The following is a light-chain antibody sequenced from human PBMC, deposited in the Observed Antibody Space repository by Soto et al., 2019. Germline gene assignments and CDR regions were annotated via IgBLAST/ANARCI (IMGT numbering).Light chain of an antibody. CDR3: QSYRNFSRT. CDR2: DVS. CDR1: QSVSAW. Sequence: DMQMTQSPSTLSASVGARVTITCRASQSVSAWLAWYQQKPGKAPKFLMYDVSSLESGVPSRFSGSGSGTEFTLTIDSLQPDDFATYYCQSYRNFSRTFGQGTKV. V-gene: IGKV1-5*01. J-gene: IGKJ1*01.